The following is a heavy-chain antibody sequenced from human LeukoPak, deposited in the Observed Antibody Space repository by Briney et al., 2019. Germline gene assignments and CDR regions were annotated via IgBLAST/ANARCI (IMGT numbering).Heavy chain of an antibody. CDR2: IHYTGNT. CDR3: AREGAWSGYFDL. J-gene: IGHJ2*01. Sequence: SGTLSLTCNVSGGSISSYYWSWIRQPPGKGLEWIGYIHYTGNTNYNPSLKSRVTISVDTSKNQFSLKLSSVTAADTAVYYCAREGAWSGYFDLWGRGTLVTVSS. V-gene: IGHV4-59*01. D-gene: IGHD3-3*01. CDR1: GGSISSYY.